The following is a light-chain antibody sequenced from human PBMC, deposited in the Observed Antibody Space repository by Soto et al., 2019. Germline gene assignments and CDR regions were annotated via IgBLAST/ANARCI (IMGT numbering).Light chain of an antibody. CDR2: GAS. CDR1: QSVSSSH. Sequence: EIVLTQSPGTLSLSPGERATLSCRASQSVSSSHLAWYQQKPGQAPRLLIYGASSRATGIPDRFSGSGSGTDFTLTISRLEPEDFAVYYCQQYGSSPGFGGGTKVDIK. J-gene: IGKJ4*01. CDR3: QQYGSSPG. V-gene: IGKV3-20*01.